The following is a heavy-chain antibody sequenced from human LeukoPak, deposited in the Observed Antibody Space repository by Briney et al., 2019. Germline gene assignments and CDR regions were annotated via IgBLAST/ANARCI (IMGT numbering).Heavy chain of an antibody. D-gene: IGHD4-11*01. J-gene: IGHJ6*03. CDR3: AKDNHDYSNYYYYYMDV. Sequence: GGSLRLSCAASGFTFSSYWMSWVRQAPGKGLEWVANIKQDGSEKYYVDSVKGRFTISRDNAKNTLYLQMNSLRAEDTAVYYCAKDNHDYSNYYYYYMDVWGKGTTVTVSS. CDR1: GFTFSSYW. V-gene: IGHV3-7*01. CDR2: IKQDGSEK.